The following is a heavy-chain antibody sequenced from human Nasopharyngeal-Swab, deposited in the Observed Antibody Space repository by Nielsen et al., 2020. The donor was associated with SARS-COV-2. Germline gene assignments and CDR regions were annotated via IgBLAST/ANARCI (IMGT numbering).Heavy chain of an antibody. D-gene: IGHD1-26*01. J-gene: IGHJ4*02. CDR1: GGSFSGYY. V-gene: IGHV4-34*01. CDR3: ARLPYSDNYHLDY. Sequence: SETLSLTCVVYGGSFSGYYWNWIRQPPGKGLEWIGSIYHSGSTYYNPSLTSRVTISVDTSKNQFSLNLNSVTAADTAVYYCARLPYSDNYHLDYWGQGTLVTVSS. CDR2: IYHSGST.